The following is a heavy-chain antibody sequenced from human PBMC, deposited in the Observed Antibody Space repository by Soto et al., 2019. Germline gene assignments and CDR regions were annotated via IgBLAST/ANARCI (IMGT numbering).Heavy chain of an antibody. V-gene: IGHV3-30-3*01. CDR2: ISYDGSNK. CDR1: GFTFSSYA. CDR3: ARGAVAGPGEYYFDY. J-gene: IGHJ4*02. D-gene: IGHD6-19*01. Sequence: GGSLRLSCAASGFTFSSYAMHWVRQAPGKGLEWVAVISYDGSNKYYADSVKGRFTISRDNSKNTLYLQMNSLRAEDTAVYYCARGAVAGPGEYYFDYWGQGTLVTVSS.